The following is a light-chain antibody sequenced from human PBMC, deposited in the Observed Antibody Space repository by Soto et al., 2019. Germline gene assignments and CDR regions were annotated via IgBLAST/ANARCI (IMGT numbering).Light chain of an antibody. V-gene: IGLV1-44*01. CDR1: SSNIGSNN. CDR3: AAWDDRLNGVV. CDR2: SYN. J-gene: IGLJ2*01. Sequence: QAVVTQPPSASGTPGQRVTISCSGSSSNIGSNNVSWYKRLPGTAPEVLIYSYNKRPSGVPDRFSVSKSGTSASLAISGLQSEDEADYYCAAWDDRLNGVVFGGGTKLTVL.